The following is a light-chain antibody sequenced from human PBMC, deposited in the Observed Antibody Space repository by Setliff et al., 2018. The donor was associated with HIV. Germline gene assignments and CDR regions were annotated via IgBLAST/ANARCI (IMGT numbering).Light chain of an antibody. CDR3: TSYTSSYTLV. V-gene: IGLV2-14*01. Sequence: QSVLTQPASVSGSPGQSTTISCTGTSSDVGGYNYVSWYQQHPGKAPKVMIYEVSNRPSGVSNRFSGSKSGNTASLTISGLQAEDEADYHCTSYTSSYTLVFGTGTKVTVL. J-gene: IGLJ1*01. CDR2: EVS. CDR1: SSDVGGYNY.